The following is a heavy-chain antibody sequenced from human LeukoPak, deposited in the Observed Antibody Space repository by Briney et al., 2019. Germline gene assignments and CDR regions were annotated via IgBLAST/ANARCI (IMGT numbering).Heavy chain of an antibody. Sequence: GGSLRLSCAASGFTFSNAWMSWVGQAPGKGLEWVGRIKSKTEGGTTDYAAPVKGRFTISRDDSKNTLYLQMNSLKTEDTALYYCTTDINYWGQGSLASVSS. V-gene: IGHV3-15*01. CDR1: GFTFSNAW. D-gene: IGHD3-10*01. CDR3: TTDINY. J-gene: IGHJ4*02. CDR2: IKSKTEGGTT.